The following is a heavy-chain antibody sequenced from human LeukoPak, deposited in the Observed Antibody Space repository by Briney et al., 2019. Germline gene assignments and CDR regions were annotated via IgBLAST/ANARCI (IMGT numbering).Heavy chain of an antibody. CDR3: AREIYGDYAPNRNYYYYYYMDV. CDR1: GYTFTSYA. J-gene: IGHJ6*03. CDR2: INTNTGNP. Sequence: ASVKVSCKASGYTFTSYAVNWVRQAPGQGLEWMGWINTNTGNPTYAQGFTGRFVFSLDTSVSTAYLQISSLKAEDTAVYYCAREIYGDYAPNRNYYYYYYMDVWGKGTTVTVSS. V-gene: IGHV7-4-1*02. D-gene: IGHD4-17*01.